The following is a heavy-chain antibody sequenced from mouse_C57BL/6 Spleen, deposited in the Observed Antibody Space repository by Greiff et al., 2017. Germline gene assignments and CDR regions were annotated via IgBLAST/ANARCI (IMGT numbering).Heavy chain of an antibody. CDR3: ARMNYWYFDV. V-gene: IGHV3-1*01. J-gene: IGHJ1*03. CDR2: ISYSGST. CDR1: GYSITSGYD. Sequence: DVKLQESGPGMVKPSQSLSLTCTVTGYSITSGYDWHWIRHFPGNKLEWMGYISYSGSTNYNPSLKSRISITHDTSKNHFFLKLNSVTTEDTATYYCARMNYWYFDVWGTGTTVTVSS.